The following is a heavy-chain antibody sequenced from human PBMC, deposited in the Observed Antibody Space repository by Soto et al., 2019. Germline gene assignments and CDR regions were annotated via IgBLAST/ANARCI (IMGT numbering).Heavy chain of an antibody. CDR1: GGSFSGYY. D-gene: IGHD6-13*01. V-gene: IGHV4-34*01. CDR3: ARGRAAAKLWQEAKYYYYYGMDV. Sequence: PSVTLSLTCAVYGGSFSGYYWSWIRKPPGKGLEWIGEINHSGSTNYNPSLKSRVTISVDTSKNQFSLKLSSVTAADTAVYYCARGRAAAKLWQEAKYYYYYGMDVWGQGTTVTVSS. J-gene: IGHJ6*02. CDR2: INHSGST.